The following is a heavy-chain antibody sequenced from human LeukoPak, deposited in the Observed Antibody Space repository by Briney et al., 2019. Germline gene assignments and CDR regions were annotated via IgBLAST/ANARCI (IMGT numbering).Heavy chain of an antibody. V-gene: IGHV1-58*02. CDR3: AAPLSQSSGTPRGAFDI. Sequence: GTSVKVSCKASGFTFTSSAMQWVRHAGGQPLEWRGWLVVGRGNTNYAQKFQERVTITRDMSTSTAYMELSSLRSEDTAVYYCAAPLSQSSGTPRGAFDIWCQGTIVIVSS. CDR2: LVVGRGNT. J-gene: IGHJ3*02. D-gene: IGHD3-22*01. CDR1: GFTFTSSA.